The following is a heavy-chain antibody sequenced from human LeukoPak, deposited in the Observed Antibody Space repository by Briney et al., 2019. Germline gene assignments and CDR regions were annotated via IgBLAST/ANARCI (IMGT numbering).Heavy chain of an antibody. V-gene: IGHV3-48*01. CDR1: GFRFSSYD. CDR2: LTRTSSAT. CDR3: ATGGSEYRSDWFDS. J-gene: IGHJ5*01. D-gene: IGHD5-18*01. Sequence: PGGSLRLSCVGSGFRFSSYDMNWVRQAPGRGLEWLSYLTRTSSATLYADSVKGRFTIFRDNAKSSLYLQMNSLRVEDTAVYYCATGGSEYRSDWFDSWGQGTLVNVAS.